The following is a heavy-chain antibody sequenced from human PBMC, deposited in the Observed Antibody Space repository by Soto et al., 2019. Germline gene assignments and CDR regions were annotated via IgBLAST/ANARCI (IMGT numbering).Heavy chain of an antibody. D-gene: IGHD6-6*01. J-gene: IGHJ5*02. V-gene: IGHV3-33*01. CDR3: ARDNPPYSSSSSGWFDP. CDR1: GFTFRSCG. Sequence: QAGGSLRLSCAASGFTFRSCGMHWVRQAPGKGLEWVALIWYDGSNKYYADSVKGRFAISRDNSKNTLYLQMNSLRAEDTAVYYCARDNPPYSSSSSGWFDPWGQGTLVTVSS. CDR2: IWYDGSNK.